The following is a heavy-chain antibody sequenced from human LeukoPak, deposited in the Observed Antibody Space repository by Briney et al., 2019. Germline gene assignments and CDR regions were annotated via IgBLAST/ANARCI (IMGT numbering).Heavy chain of an antibody. Sequence: PSETLSLTCTVAGGSISRYYWSWIRQPPPNPLQWIGYIYYSGRTYYNPSLKSRVTISLDRSKNQFSLKVSSVTAADTAVYFCARGYGDNSGAFDIWGQGTLVTVSS. CDR2: IYYSGRT. CDR1: GGSISRYY. V-gene: IGHV4-59*12. D-gene: IGHD4-23*01. J-gene: IGHJ3*02. CDR3: ARGYGDNSGAFDI.